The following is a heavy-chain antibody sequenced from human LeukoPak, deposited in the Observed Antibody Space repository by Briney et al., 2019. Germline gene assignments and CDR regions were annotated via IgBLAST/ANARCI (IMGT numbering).Heavy chain of an antibody. Sequence: SETLSLXCTVSGGSISSSSYYCGWIRQPPGKGLEWTGSIYYSGSTCYNPSLKSRVTISVDTAKNQFSLKLSSVTAADTAVYYCARLMGKEYCSSTSCYKGQTDYWGQGTLVTVSS. D-gene: IGHD2-2*02. CDR3: ARLMGKEYCSSTSCYKGQTDY. J-gene: IGHJ4*02. CDR1: GGSISSSSYY. V-gene: IGHV4-39*01. CDR2: IYYSGST.